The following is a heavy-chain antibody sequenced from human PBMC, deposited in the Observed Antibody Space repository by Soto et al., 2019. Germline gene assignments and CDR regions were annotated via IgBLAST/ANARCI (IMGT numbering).Heavy chain of an antibody. CDR2: ISPYNGKT. J-gene: IGHJ4*02. Sequence: ASVKVSSKASGYTFTTHGISWVQQAPGQGLEWMGWISPYNGKTTYAQKVQGRVTMTTDTSTSTAYMELRGLRSDDTAVYYSARVDDYVWGSLRPWGKGTQFTVAS. CDR1: GYTFTTHG. CDR3: ARVDDYVWGSLRP. V-gene: IGHV1-18*04. D-gene: IGHD3-16*01.